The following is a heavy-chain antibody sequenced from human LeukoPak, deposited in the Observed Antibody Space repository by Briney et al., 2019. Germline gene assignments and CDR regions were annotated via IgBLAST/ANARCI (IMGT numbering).Heavy chain of an antibody. CDR1: GYTFTGYY. V-gene: IGHV1-2*06. Sequence: ASVKVSXKASGYTFTGYYMHWVRQAPGQGLEWMGRINPNSGGTNYAQKFQGRVTMTRDTSISTAYMELSRLRSDDTAVYYCARVWFGELLYDYWGQGTLVTVSS. J-gene: IGHJ4*02. D-gene: IGHD3-10*01. CDR3: ARVWFGELLYDY. CDR2: INPNSGGT.